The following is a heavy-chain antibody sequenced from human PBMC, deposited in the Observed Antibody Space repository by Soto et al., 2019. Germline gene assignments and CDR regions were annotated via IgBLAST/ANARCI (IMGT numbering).Heavy chain of an antibody. V-gene: IGHV3-48*03. J-gene: IGHJ3*01. CDR3: VKEYCTGGACFDAFDL. D-gene: IGHD2-8*02. CDR1: GFLLSNYE. Sequence: PGGSLSLSCAASGFLLSNYELAWDRQVPEKGLEWISYISDSGTTIYYAASVKGRFTISRDDARNSLYLQMNNLRDEDTAVYFCVKEYCTGGACFDAFDLWGQGTLVTVSS. CDR2: ISDSGTTI.